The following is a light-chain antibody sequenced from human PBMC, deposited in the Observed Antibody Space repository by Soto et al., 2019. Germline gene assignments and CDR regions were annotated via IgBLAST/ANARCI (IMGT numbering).Light chain of an antibody. CDR2: EGS. J-gene: IGLJ1*01. CDR3: CSYAASSTLYV. CDR1: SSDVGSYNL. Sequence: QSALTQPASVSGSPGQSITISCTGTSSDVGSYNLVSWYQQHPGKAPKLMIYEGSKRPSGVSNRFSGSKSGNTASLTISGLQAKDEADYYCCSYAASSTLYVFGTGTQLTVL. V-gene: IGLV2-23*01.